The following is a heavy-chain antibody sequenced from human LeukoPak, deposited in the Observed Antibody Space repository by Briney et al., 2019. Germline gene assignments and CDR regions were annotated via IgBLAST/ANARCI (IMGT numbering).Heavy chain of an antibody. Sequence: GSLRLSCAASGFTVSSNYMSWVRQAPGKGLEWVSIIYSDGSTYYADSVKGRFTISRDNSKNTLYVQMNSLRAEDTAVYYCAAYSSGWYRGGHYSDYWGQGTLVTVSS. CDR2: IYSDGST. J-gene: IGHJ4*02. D-gene: IGHD6-19*01. CDR3: AAYSSGWYRGGHYSDY. V-gene: IGHV3-53*01. CDR1: GFTVSSNY.